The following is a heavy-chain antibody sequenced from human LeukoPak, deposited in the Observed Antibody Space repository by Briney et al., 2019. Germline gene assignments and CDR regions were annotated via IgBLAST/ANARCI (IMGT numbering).Heavy chain of an antibody. CDR2: IYPGDSDT. CDR3: VRQGWSSIAYHFIGV. V-gene: IGHV5-51*01. J-gene: IGHJ6*03. Sequence: GESLKISCKGSGYHFPSYWIAWVRQMPGKGLEWMGIIYPGDSDTRYSPSFQGQVTLSADTSIDTAFLQWSSLKASDTAMYYCVRQGWSSIAYHFIGVWGKGTTVTVSS. CDR1: GYHFPSYW. D-gene: IGHD2-2*01.